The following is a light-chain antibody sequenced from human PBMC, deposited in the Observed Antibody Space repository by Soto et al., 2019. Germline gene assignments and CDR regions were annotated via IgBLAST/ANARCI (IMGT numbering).Light chain of an antibody. CDR1: SSDIGTGSD. CDR3: SAWDDSLNGWV. CDR2: SNS. V-gene: IGLV1-40*01. Sequence: QSVLTQPPSVSGAPGQRVTISCTGTSSDIGTGSDVHWYQQLPGTAPKLLIYSNSNRHSGVPDRFSGSKSGTSASLAITGLQPEDEADYYCSAWDDSLNGWVFGGGTKVTVL. J-gene: IGLJ3*02.